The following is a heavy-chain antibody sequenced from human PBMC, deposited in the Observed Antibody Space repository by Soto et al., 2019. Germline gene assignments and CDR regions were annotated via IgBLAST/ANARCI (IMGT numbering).Heavy chain of an antibody. J-gene: IGHJ6*02. CDR2: VTANGGST. D-gene: IGHD2-21*02. V-gene: IGHV3-23*01. CDR3: ASLGVGDWANYYYYYGMDV. Sequence: GGSLRLSCAATGFTFSVYAMTWVRQAPGKGLEWVSAVTANGGSTYSADSVKGRFTISRDNSKNTLFLQMNSLRAEDTAVYYCASLGVGDWANYYYYYGMDVRGRGTTVTVSS. CDR1: GFTFSVYA.